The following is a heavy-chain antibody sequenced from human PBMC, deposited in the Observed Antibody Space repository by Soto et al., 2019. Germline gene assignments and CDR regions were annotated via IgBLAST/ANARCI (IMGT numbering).Heavy chain of an antibody. D-gene: IGHD2-2*02. CDR1: GFTFSSYA. CDR3: AKDRQDIVVVPAAIVY. CDR2: ISGSGGST. Sequence: GGSLRLSCAASGFTFSSYAMSWVRQAPGKGLEWVSAISGSGGSTYYADSVKGRFTISRDNSKNTLYLQMNSLRAEDTAVYYCAKDRQDIVVVPAAIVYWGQGTLVTVSS. J-gene: IGHJ4*02. V-gene: IGHV3-23*01.